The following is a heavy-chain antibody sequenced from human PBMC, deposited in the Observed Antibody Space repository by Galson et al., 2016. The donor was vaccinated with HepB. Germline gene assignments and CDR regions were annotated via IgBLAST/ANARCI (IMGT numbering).Heavy chain of an antibody. Sequence: SLRLSCAASGFTFSRYGMHWVRQAPGKGLEWVAVISYDGGDKNYADSVKGRFTVSRDNSKNTLFLQMNSLRVEGTAVYYCAKLDCGRDCPRDDWGQGTQVTVS. D-gene: IGHD2-21*02. CDR2: ISYDGGDK. J-gene: IGHJ4*02. CDR3: AKLDCGRDCPRDD. V-gene: IGHV3-30*19. CDR1: GFTFSRYG.